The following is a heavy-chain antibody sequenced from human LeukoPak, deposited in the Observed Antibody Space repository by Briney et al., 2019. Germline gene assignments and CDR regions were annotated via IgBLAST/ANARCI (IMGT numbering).Heavy chain of an antibody. V-gene: IGHV4-34*01. J-gene: IGHJ6*03. CDR3: ARGDRVRQHYYYMDV. CDR2: INHSGST. D-gene: IGHD6-6*01. Sequence: SETLSLTCAVYGGSFSGYYWSWIRPPPGKGLEWIGEINHSGSTNYNPSLKSRVTISVDTSKNQFSLKLSSVTAADTAMYYCARGDRVRQHYYYMDVWGKGTTVTVSS. CDR1: GGSFSGYY.